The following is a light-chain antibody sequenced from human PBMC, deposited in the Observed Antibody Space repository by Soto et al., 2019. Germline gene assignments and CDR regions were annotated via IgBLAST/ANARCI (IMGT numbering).Light chain of an antibody. CDR3: QQYNSYSRT. CDR1: QSISSW. Sequence: DIQMTHSPSTLSASLGDRFTITCRASQSISSWLAWYQQKPGKAPKLLISDASSLKSGVPSRFSGSGSATEFTLTISSLQPDDFATYYCQQYNSYSRTFGQGTK. CDR2: DAS. J-gene: IGKJ1*01. V-gene: IGKV1-5*01.